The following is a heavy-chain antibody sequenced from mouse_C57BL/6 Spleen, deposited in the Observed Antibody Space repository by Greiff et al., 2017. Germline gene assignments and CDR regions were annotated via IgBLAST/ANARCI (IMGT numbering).Heavy chain of an antibody. CDR3: ARYGDYDDVSPFAY. Sequence: QVQLQQSGAELVRPGTSVKVSCKASGYAFTNYLIEWVKQRPGQGLEWIGVINPGSGGTNYNGKFKGKATLTADKSSSTAYMQLSSLTSEDSAVYFCARYGDYDDVSPFAYWGQGTLVTVSA. J-gene: IGHJ3*01. D-gene: IGHD2-4*01. CDR2: INPGSGGT. V-gene: IGHV1-54*01. CDR1: GYAFTNYL.